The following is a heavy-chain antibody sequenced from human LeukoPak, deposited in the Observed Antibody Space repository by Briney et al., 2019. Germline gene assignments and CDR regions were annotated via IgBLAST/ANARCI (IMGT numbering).Heavy chain of an antibody. CDR1: GFTFSSYS. V-gene: IGHV3-21*01. J-gene: IGHJ4*02. CDR3: AKTGYSSSWYAY. D-gene: IGHD6-13*01. CDR2: ISSSSSYI. Sequence: GGSLRLSCAASGFTFSSYSMNWVRQAPGKGLEWVSSISSSSSYIYYADSVKGRFTISRDNAKNSLNLQMNSLRAEDTAVYYCAKTGYSSSWYAYWGQGTLVTVSS.